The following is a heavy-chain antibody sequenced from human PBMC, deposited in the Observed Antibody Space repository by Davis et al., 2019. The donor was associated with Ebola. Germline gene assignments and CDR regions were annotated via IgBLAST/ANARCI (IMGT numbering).Heavy chain of an antibody. CDR2: INPNSGGT. CDR1: GYTFTSYD. D-gene: IGHD3-3*01. V-gene: IGHV1-2*02. CDR3: ARGSYRITIFGVDKHTALDY. Sequence: ASVKVSCKASGYTFTSYDINWVRQAPGQGLEWMGWINPNSGGTNYAQKFQGRVTMTRDTSISTAYMELSRLRSDDTAVYYCARGSYRITIFGVDKHTALDYWGQGTLVTVSS. J-gene: IGHJ4*02.